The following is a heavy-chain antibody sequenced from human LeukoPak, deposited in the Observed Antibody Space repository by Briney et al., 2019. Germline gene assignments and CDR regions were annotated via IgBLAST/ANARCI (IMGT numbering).Heavy chain of an antibody. V-gene: IGHV5-51*01. CDR2: IYPGDSDS. CDR3: ARLAPVASQYYHSMDV. CDR1: GYTFTSHW. D-gene: IGHD2-2*01. Sequence: GESLKISCKGSGYTFTSHWIGWLRQKPGKGLEWMGIIYPGDSDSEYSPSFQGQVTISADKSISTAYLHWSSLKASDTAMYYCARLAPVASQYYHSMDVWGKGTTVTVSS. J-gene: IGHJ6*04.